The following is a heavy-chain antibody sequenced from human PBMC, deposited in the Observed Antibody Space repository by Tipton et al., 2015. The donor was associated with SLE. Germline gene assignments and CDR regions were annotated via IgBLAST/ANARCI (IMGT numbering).Heavy chain of an antibody. D-gene: IGHD4-23*01. V-gene: IGHV4-59*12. Sequence: LRLSCTVSGGSISSYYWSWIRQPPGKGLEWIGYIYYSGSTNYNPSLKSRVTISVDTSKNQFSLKLSSVTAADTAVYYCARDRGVPLGMTTVVTAVYYFDYWGQGTLVTVSS. CDR2: IYYSGST. CDR1: GGSISSYY. J-gene: IGHJ4*02. CDR3: ARDRGVPLGMTTVVTAVYYFDY.